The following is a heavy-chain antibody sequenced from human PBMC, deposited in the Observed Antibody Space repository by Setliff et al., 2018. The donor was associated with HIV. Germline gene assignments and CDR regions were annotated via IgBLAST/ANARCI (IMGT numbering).Heavy chain of an antibody. CDR3: AREGLWFGDRGYYMDV. CDR1: GYTFTSSG. V-gene: IGHV1-18*01. Sequence: AASVKVSCKASGYTFTSSGITWVRQAPGQGLEWMGWIGTYNGDTNYAQKFQGRVTMTTDTSTSTAYMELRSLISDDTAVYYCAREGLWFGDRGYYMDVWGTGTAVTVSS. CDR2: IGTYNGDT. J-gene: IGHJ6*03. D-gene: IGHD3-10*01.